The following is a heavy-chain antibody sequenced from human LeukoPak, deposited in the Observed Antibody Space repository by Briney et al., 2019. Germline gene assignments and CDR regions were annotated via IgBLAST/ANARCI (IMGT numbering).Heavy chain of an antibody. CDR1: GSSVSSDEYY. J-gene: IGHJ4*02. CDR3: ARVKVLRFLEWFLDF. D-gene: IGHD3-3*01. V-gene: IGHV4-31*03. CDR2: VYYSGRS. Sequence: PSQTLSLTCSVSGSSVSSDEYYWSWVRQHPGKGLEWIGYVYYSGRSYYIPSLDSRVTMSVEVSKNQFSLELRSVTAADTAVDYCARVKVLRFLEWFLDFWGQGALVTVSS.